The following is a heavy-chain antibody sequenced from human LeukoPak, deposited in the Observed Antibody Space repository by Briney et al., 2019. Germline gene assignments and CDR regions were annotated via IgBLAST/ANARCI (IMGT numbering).Heavy chain of an antibody. Sequence: GGSLRLSCAASGFRFSDSAMSWVRQAPGKGLECVSVISASGGRTYSAESVKARFTISRDNSKNTLYLQMNSLTADDTAVYYCAKGHSDFGTGFDLWGQGTLVTVS. CDR1: GFRFSDSA. D-gene: IGHD4-17*01. CDR3: AKGHSDFGTGFDL. V-gene: IGHV3-23*01. CDR2: ISASGGRT. J-gene: IGHJ4*02.